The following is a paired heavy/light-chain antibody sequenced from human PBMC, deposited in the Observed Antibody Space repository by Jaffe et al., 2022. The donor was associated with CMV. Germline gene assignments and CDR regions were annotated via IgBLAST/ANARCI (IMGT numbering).Heavy chain of an antibody. CDR2: IYHSGST. D-gene: IGHD3-22*01. J-gene: IGHJ4*02. Sequence: QVQLQESGPGLVKPSGTLSLTCAVSGGSISSSNWWSWVRQPPGKGLEWIGEIYHSGSTNYNPSLKSRVTISVDKSKNQFSLKLSSVTAADTAVYYCARVAPSRITMIVVVRYFDYWGQGTLVTVSS. V-gene: IGHV4-4*02. CDR3: ARVAPSRITMIVVVRYFDY. CDR1: GGSISSSNW.
Light chain of an antibody. CDR2: AAS. J-gene: IGKJ4*01. Sequence: DIQMTQSPSSLSASVGDRVTITCRASQSISSYLNWYQQKPGKAPKLLIYAASSLQSGVPSRFSGSGSGTDFTLTISSLQPEDFATYYCQQSYSTPLLTFGGGTKVEIK. CDR1: QSISSY. CDR3: QQSYSTPLLT. V-gene: IGKV1-39*01.